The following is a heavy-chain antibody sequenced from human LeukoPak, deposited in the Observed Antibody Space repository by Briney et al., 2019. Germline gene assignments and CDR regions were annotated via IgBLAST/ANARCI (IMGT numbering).Heavy chain of an antibody. J-gene: IGHJ4*02. CDR3: ARGRYYGDYIDY. D-gene: IGHD4-17*01. Sequence: SWVRQAPGKGLEWIGYHYYSGTTNYSPSLKSRVDISVDTFRNQFSLRLTSVTAADTAVYYCARGRYYGDYIDYWGQGALVTVSS. CDR2: HYYSGTT. V-gene: IGHV4-30-4*01.